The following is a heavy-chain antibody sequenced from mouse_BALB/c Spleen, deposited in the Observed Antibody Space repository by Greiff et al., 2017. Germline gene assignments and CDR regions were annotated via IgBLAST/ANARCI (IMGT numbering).Heavy chain of an antibody. J-gene: IGHJ1*01. Sequence: EVNVVESGGGLVKLGGSLKLSCAASGFTFSSYYMSWVRQTPEKRLELVAAINSNGGSTYYPDTVKGRFTISRDNAKNTLYLQMSSLKSEDTALYYCARHGNTDGGYFDGWGAGTTVTVSS. CDR1: GFTFSSYY. CDR2: INSNGGST. D-gene: IGHD5-2*01. CDR3: ARHGNTDGGYFDG. V-gene: IGHV5-6-2*01.